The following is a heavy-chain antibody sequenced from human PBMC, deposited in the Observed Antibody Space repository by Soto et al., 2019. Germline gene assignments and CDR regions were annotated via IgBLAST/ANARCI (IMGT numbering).Heavy chain of an antibody. D-gene: IGHD1-26*01. J-gene: IGHJ2*01. CDR1: GFTFSNYA. CDR3: AKNRGSGSYTNWNFDV. V-gene: IGHV3-23*01. CDR2: INGGGDYT. Sequence: EVQVLESGGGLVQPGGSLRLSCAASGFTFSNYAMSWVRQAPGKGLEWVSTINGGGDYTHYTDSVKGRFTISRDNSSNTLFLQMTSLRAEDTAVYYCAKNRGSGSYTNWNFDVWGRGTLVTVSS.